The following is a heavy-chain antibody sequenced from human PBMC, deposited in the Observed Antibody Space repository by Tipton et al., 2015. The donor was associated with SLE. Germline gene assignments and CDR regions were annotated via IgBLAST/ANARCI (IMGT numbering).Heavy chain of an antibody. J-gene: IGHJ4*02. CDR1: GGSINNYY. V-gene: IGHV4-4*07. CDR3: ARGSDLLTGYYYFDL. Sequence: TLSLTCTVSGGSINNYYWSWVRQSAGKGLEWIGRIYITGSTNYSPSLKSRATLSVDTSKNQFSLQLTSVTAADTAVYYCARGSDLLTGYYYFDLWGQGTVVTVSS. CDR2: IYITGST. D-gene: IGHD3-9*01.